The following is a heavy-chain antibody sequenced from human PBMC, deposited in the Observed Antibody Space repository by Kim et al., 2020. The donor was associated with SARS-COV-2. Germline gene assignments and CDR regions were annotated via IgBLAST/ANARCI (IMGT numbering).Heavy chain of an antibody. D-gene: IGHD5-12*01. Sequence: SVKVSCKASGGTFSSYAISWVRQAPGQGLEWMGGIIPIFDTANYAQKFQGRVTITADESTSTAYMELSSLRSEDTAVYYCAYTYGGYSRYFDYWGQGTLVTVSS. J-gene: IGHJ4*02. V-gene: IGHV1-69*13. CDR2: IIPIFDTA. CDR1: GGTFSSYA. CDR3: AYTYGGYSRYFDY.